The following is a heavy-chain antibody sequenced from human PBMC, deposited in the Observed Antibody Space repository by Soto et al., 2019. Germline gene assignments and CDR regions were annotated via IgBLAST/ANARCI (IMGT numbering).Heavy chain of an antibody. D-gene: IGHD2-21*02. V-gene: IGHV3-74*01. CDR2: VKSDESTT. CDR1: GFTFSSYW. Sequence: VQLVASGGGLVQPGGSLRLSCAASGFTFSSYWMHWARQGPGKGLVWVSRVKSDESTTSYADSVKGRFTISRDNAKNTLYLQMSSLRVEDTALYYCVCFECGRTAVVTAMEANGYWGQGTLVTVSS. J-gene: IGHJ4*02. CDR3: VCFECGRTAVVTAMEANGY.